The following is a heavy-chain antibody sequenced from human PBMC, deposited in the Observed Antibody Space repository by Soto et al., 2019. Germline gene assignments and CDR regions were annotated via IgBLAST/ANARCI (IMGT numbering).Heavy chain of an antibody. CDR1: GYTFTGYY. D-gene: IGHD3-3*01. V-gene: IGHV1-2*04. J-gene: IGHJ3*02. Sequence: GASVKVSCKASGYTFTGYYMHWMRQAPGQGLEWMGWINPNSGGTNYAQKFQGWVTMTRDTSISTAYMELSRLRSDDTAVYYCARVGSSDFGVLGAFDIWGQGTMVTVSS. CDR2: INPNSGGT. CDR3: ARVGSSDFGVLGAFDI.